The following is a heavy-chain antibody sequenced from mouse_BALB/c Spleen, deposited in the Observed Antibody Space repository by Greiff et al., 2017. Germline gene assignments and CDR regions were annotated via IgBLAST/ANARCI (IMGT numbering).Heavy chain of an antibody. D-gene: IGHD2-4*01. V-gene: IGHV2-9*02. Sequence: VKVVESGPGLVAPSQSLSITCTVSGFSLTSYGVHWVRQPPGKGLEWLGVIWAGGSTNYNSALMSRLSISKDNSKSQVFLKMNSLQTDDTAMYYCARVDYDYYYAMDYWGQGTSVTVSS. CDR2: IWAGGST. CDR1: GFSLTSYG. CDR3: ARVDYDYYYAMDY. J-gene: IGHJ4*01.